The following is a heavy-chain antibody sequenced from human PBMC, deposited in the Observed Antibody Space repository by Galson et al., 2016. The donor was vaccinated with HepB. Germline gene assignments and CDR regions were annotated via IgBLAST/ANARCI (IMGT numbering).Heavy chain of an antibody. CDR1: GFIFGDSA. V-gene: IGHV3-49*04. CDR2: IRSNVYGGTT. J-gene: IGHJ6*02. Sequence: SLRLSCAASGFIFGDSALSWVRQAPGKGLEWVGFIRSNVYGGTTEYAASGKGRFTISRDDSKSIAYLQMNSLKTEDTAEYYRIRVPSPRDYHYGMDVWGQGTTVTVSS. CDR3: IRVPSPRDYHYGMDV.